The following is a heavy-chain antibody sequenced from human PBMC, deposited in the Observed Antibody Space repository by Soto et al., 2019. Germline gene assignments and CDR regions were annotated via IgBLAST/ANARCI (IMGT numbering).Heavy chain of an antibody. V-gene: IGHV4-59*08. CDR3: ARLGRSSGWIDAFDI. D-gene: IGHD6-19*01. CDR2: IYYSGST. J-gene: IGHJ3*02. Sequence: SETLSLTCTVSGGSISSYYWSWIRQPPGKGLEWIGYIYYSGSTNYNPSLKSRVTISVDTSKNQFSLKLSSVTAADTAVYYCARLGRSSGWIDAFDIWGQGTMVTVSS. CDR1: GGSISSYY.